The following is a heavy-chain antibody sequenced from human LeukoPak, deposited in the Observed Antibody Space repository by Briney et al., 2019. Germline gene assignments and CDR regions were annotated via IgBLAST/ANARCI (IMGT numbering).Heavy chain of an antibody. J-gene: IGHJ5*02. CDR1: GGSISSYY. CDR3: ARDSLLWSGYYNWFDP. V-gene: IGHV4-4*07. Sequence: PSETLSLTCTVSGGSISSYYWSWIRQPAGKGLEWIGRIYTSGSTNYNPSLKSRVTMSVDTSKNQFSLKLSSVTAADTAVYYCARDSLLWSGYYNWFDPWGGGTLVTVSS. CDR2: IYTSGST. D-gene: IGHD3-3*01.